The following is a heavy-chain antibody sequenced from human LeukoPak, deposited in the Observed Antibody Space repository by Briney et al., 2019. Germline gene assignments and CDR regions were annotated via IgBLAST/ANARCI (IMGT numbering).Heavy chain of an antibody. J-gene: IGHJ4*02. D-gene: IGHD2-15*01. CDR1: SDSISSRTSDF. V-gene: IGHV4-39*07. CDR2: ISYIGTT. CDR3: ARRNRYCNGGSCAHHHDS. Sequence: SETLSLTCTVSSDSISSRTSDFWGWIRQSPGKGLEWIAEISYIGTTFYNPSLESRVSISLDTSKNQFSLKLNAVTAADTALYYCARRNRYCNGGSCAHHHDSWGQGTLVIVSS.